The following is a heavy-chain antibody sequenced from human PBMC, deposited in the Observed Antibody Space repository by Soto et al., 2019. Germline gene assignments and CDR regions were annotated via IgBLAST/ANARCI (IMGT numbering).Heavy chain of an antibody. J-gene: IGHJ6*02. CDR1: GFTFSSYV. V-gene: IGHV3-23*01. Sequence: EVQLLESGGGLVQPGGSLRLSCAASGFTFSSYVMSWVRQAPGKGLEWVSSISDSGGGTYYTDSVKGRFTISRDNSEDTLYLPMNSLRADDTAVYYCARGGYRVYYGMDVWGQGTTVTISS. D-gene: IGHD3-22*01. CDR3: ARGGYRVYYGMDV. CDR2: ISDSGGGT.